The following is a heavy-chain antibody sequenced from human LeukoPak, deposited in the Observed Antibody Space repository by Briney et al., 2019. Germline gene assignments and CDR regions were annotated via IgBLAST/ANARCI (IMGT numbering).Heavy chain of an antibody. V-gene: IGHV1-46*01. CDR1: GYTFTSYY. J-gene: IGHJ6*03. Sequence: ASVKVSCKASGYTFTSYYMHWVRQAPGQGLEWMGIINPSGGSTSYAQKFQGRVTMTRDTSTSTVYMELSSLRSEDTAVYYCARAAMPPLYYYYYYNYMDVWGKGTTVTISS. CDR3: ARAAMPPLYYYYYYNYMDV. CDR2: INPSGGST. D-gene: IGHD2-2*01.